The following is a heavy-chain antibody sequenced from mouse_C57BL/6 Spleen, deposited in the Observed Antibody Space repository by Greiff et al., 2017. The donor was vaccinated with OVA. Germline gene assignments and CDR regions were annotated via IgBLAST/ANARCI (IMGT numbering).Heavy chain of an antibody. CDR2: INPNNGGT. D-gene: IGHD1-1*01. CDR3: ARGDYYGRDYFDD. CDR1: GYTFTDYY. V-gene: IGHV1-26*01. Sequence: VQLQQSGPELVKPGASVKISCKASGYTFTDYYMNWVKQSHGKSLEWIGDINPNNGGTSYNQKFKGKATLTVDKSSSTAYMERRSLTSEDSAVYYWARGDYYGRDYFDDWGQGTTLTVSS. J-gene: IGHJ2*01.